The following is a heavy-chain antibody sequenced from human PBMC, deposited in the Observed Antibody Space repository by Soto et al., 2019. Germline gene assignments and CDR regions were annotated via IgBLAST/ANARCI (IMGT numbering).Heavy chain of an antibody. D-gene: IGHD1-1*01. CDR2: IYYSGST. CDR3: ARGGNEGLDY. Sequence: NPSETLSLTCTVSGGSISSGDYYWSWIRQPSGKGLEWIGYIYYSGSTYYNPSLKSRVTISVDTSKNQFSLKLSSVTAADTAVYYCARGGNEGLDYWGQGTLVTVSS. J-gene: IGHJ4*02. V-gene: IGHV4-30-4*01. CDR1: GGSISSGDYY.